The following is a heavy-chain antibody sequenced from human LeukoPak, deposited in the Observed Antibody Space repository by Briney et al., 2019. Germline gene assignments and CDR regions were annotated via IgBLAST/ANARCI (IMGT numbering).Heavy chain of an antibody. CDR1: GFTFSSYG. CDR3: ATTHYYVSGTYNAVGY. J-gene: IGHJ4*02. CDR2: ISSGGNSI. V-gene: IGHV3-48*04. Sequence: GGSLRLSCAASGFTFSSYGMHWVRQAPGKGLEWVSYISSGGNSIYYADSVKGRFTISRDNAKNSLYLQMNSLRVEDTAVYYCATTHYYVSGTYNAVGYWGQGTLVTVSS. D-gene: IGHD3-10*01.